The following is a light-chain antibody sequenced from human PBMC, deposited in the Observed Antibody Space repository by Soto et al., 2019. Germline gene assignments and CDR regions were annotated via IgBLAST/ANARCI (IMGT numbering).Light chain of an antibody. J-gene: IGKJ2*01. CDR1: QSLVGSDGVTY. CDR3: MQAKDLPHT. Sequence: IVMTQTPLSSRVILGQPASISCRSSQSLVGSDGVTYLTWLQQRPDQPPRLLIYRNSARFLGAPDRFRGSGAGTDFTLEISRVEPEDVGIYYCMQAKDLPHTFGQGTKLEIE. CDR2: RNS. V-gene: IGKV2-24*01.